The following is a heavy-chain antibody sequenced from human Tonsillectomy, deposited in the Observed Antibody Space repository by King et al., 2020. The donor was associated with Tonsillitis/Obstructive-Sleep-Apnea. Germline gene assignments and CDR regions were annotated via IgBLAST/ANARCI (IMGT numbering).Heavy chain of an antibody. V-gene: IGHV5-51*01. J-gene: IGHJ4*02. Sequence: QLVQSGAEVKKPGESLKISCKGSGYTFATYWIAWVRQIPGKGLEWMGDVYPTDSDTRYSPSFQGQVTISADNFLSTAYLQWSSLKASDTAMYYCARHGDFDYWGQGTLVTVSS. CDR1: GYTFATYW. CDR2: VYPTDSDT. D-gene: IGHD2-21*01. CDR3: ARHGDFDY.